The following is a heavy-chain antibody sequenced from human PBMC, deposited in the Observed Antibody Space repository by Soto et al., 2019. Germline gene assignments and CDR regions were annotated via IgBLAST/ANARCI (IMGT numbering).Heavy chain of an antibody. CDR1: GGTFSGFY. J-gene: IGHJ4*02. D-gene: IGHD3-10*01. CDR2: INHSGST. V-gene: IGHV4-34*01. Sequence: QVQLQQRGAGLLKPSETLSLTCAVDGGTFSGFYWTWIRQSPGKGLEWIGEINHSGSTNYNPSLEIRVTMSVDTSKNQFSLMLSSVTAADTAVYYCARGLYSYGSGSFLACGYWGQGTLVTVSS. CDR3: ARGLYSYGSGSFLACGY.